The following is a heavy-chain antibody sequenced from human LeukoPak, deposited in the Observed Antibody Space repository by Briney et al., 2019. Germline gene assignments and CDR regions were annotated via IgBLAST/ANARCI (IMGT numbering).Heavy chain of an antibody. V-gene: IGHV3-33*01. CDR2: IWYDGSNK. D-gene: IGHD6-19*01. CDR3: ARDHSTGWYSDYFDD. J-gene: IGHJ4*02. CDR1: GFTFSSYG. Sequence: PWRSLTLTCAAPGFTFSSYGMHWVRQAPGKGLEWVAVIWYDGSNKYYADSVKGRFTISRDNSKNTLYLQMNSLRAEDTAVYYCARDHSTGWYSDYFDDWNQASLVTVSS.